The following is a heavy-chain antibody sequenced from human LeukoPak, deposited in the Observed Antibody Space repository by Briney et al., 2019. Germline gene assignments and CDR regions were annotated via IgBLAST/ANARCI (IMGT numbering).Heavy chain of an antibody. CDR1: GYTFTGYY. D-gene: IGHD3-10*01. V-gene: IGHV1-2*02. CDR2: INPNSGGT. Sequence: RASVKVSFKASGYTFTGYYMHWVRQAPGQGLEWMGWINPNSGGTNYAQKFQGRVTMTRDTSISTAYMELSRLRSDDTAVYYCARGQPSGSGSYYGYYYMDVWGKGTTVTISS. CDR3: ARGQPSGSGSYYGYYYMDV. J-gene: IGHJ6*03.